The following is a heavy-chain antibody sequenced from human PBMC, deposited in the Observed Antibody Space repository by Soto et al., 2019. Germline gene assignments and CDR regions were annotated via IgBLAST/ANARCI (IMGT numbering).Heavy chain of an antibody. CDR3: TTTYYTGAFDY. Sequence: EVQLVESGGGLVQPGGSLKLSCAASGFTFSGSAMHCVRQASVKGLEWVGRIRSKANSYATAYAASVKGRFTIPRDDSKKTAYLQMNSLKTEDTAVYYCTTTYYTGAFDYWGQGTLVTVSS. V-gene: IGHV3-73*02. J-gene: IGHJ4*02. CDR1: GFTFSGSA. D-gene: IGHD3-10*01. CDR2: IRSKANSYAT.